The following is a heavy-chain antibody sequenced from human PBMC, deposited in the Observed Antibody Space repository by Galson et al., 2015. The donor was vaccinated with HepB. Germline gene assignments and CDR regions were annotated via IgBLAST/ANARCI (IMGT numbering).Heavy chain of an antibody. CDR2: ISYDGSNK. Sequence: SLRLSCAASGFTFSSYAMHWVRQAPGKGLEWVAVISYDGSNKYYADSVKGRFTISRDNSKNTLYLQMNSLRAEDTAVYYCARGKGGIYGDWADYWGQGTLVTVSS. V-gene: IGHV3-30-3*01. D-gene: IGHD4-17*01. CDR1: GFTFSSYA. CDR3: ARGKGGIYGDWADY. J-gene: IGHJ4*02.